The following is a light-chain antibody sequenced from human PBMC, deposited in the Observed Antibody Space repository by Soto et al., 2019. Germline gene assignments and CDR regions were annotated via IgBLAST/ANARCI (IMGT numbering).Light chain of an antibody. Sequence: QLVLTQSPSASASLGASVKLTCTLSSGHSSYAIAWHQQQPEKGPRYLMKLNXXXXXXXXXXXXXXFSGSSSGAERYLTXXXLQSXXXADYYCQTWGTGVVFGGGTKLTVL. CDR1: SGHSSYA. V-gene: IGLV4-69*01. CDR3: QTWGTGVV. J-gene: IGLJ2*01. CDR2: LNXXXXX.